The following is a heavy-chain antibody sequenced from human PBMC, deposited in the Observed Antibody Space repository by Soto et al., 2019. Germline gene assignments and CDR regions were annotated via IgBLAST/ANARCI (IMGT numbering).Heavy chain of an antibody. V-gene: IGHV4-31*03. CDR1: GGSISSGGYY. J-gene: IGHJ5*02. Sequence: QVQLQESGPGLVKPSQTLSLTCTVSGGSISSGGYYWSWIRQHPGKGLEWIGYIFYSGRTYYNPSLKSRVTISVDTSKNQFSLKLSSVTAADTAVYYCARPRPAVATVNCFDPWGQGTLLTV. D-gene: IGHD5-12*01. CDR2: IFYSGRT. CDR3: ARPRPAVATVNCFDP.